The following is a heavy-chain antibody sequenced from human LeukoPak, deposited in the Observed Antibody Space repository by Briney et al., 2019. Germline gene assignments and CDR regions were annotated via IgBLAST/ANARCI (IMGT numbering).Heavy chain of an antibody. D-gene: IGHD2-2*01. J-gene: IGHJ3*02. Sequence: PGGSLRLSCAASGFTFSSYAMSWVRQAPGKGLEWVSAISGSGGSTYYADSVKGRFTISRDNSKNTLYLQMNSLRAEDTAVYYCAKLYRYCSSTSCPNAFDIWGQGTMVTVSS. CDR2: ISGSGGST. CDR3: AKLYRYCSSTSCPNAFDI. CDR1: GFTFSSYA. V-gene: IGHV3-23*01.